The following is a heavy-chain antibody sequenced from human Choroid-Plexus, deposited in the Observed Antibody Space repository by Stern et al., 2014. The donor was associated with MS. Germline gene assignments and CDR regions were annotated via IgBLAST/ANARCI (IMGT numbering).Heavy chain of an antibody. D-gene: IGHD2/OR15-2a*01. CDR1: GLPFGSWA. CDR3: AKDRQYLTYFFDH. V-gene: IGHV3-30*18. J-gene: IGHJ5*02. CDR2: VSYDGSNK. Sequence: VQLVESGGGVANPGRPRRLPCEAPGLPFGSWAINWVRPAPGKGRGWGAGVSYDGSNKYYADSVKGRFTISRDNSQNTLYMQMSSLRPEDTAVYYCAKDRQYLTYFFDHWGQGSLVTVSS.